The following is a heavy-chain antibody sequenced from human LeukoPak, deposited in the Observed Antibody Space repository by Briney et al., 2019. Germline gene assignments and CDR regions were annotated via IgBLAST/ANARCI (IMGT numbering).Heavy chain of an antibody. CDR2: IHTGGST. Sequence: SETLSLTCTVSGGSISSGSYYWSWIRQPAGKGLEWIGRIHTGGSTNYNPSLKSRVTISLDTSKNQFSLKLSSVTAAGTAVYYCARDESTVVPWGQGTLVTVSS. CDR3: ARDESTVVP. V-gene: IGHV4-61*02. D-gene: IGHD4-23*01. CDR1: GGSISSGSYY. J-gene: IGHJ4*02.